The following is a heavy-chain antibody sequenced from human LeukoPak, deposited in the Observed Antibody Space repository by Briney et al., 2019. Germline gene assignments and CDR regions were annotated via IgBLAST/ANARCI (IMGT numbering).Heavy chain of an antibody. J-gene: IGHJ4*02. D-gene: IGHD3-10*01. Sequence: SETLSLTCTVSGGSISTYYWSWIRQPPGKGLEWIGYIYYSGSTNYNPSLKSRVTISIDTSKNQFSLKLSSVTAADTAVYYCARSGSGSYYNTKYYFDYWGQGTLVTVSS. V-gene: IGHV4-59*01. CDR2: IYYSGST. CDR3: ARSGSGSYYNTKYYFDY. CDR1: GGSISTYY.